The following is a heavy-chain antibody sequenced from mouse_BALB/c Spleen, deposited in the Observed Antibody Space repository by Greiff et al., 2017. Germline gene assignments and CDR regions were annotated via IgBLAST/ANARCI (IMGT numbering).Heavy chain of an antibody. CDR2: INPSNGGT. Sequence: LVESGAELVKPGASVKLSCKASGYTFTSYYMYWVKQRPGQGLEWIGEINPSNGGTNFNEKFKSKATLTVDKSSSTAYMQLSSLTSEDSAVYYCTRSTAKGTWFAYWGQGTLVTVSA. V-gene: IGHV1S81*02. J-gene: IGHJ3*01. CDR1: GYTFTSYY. CDR3: TRSTAKGTWFAY. D-gene: IGHD1-2*01.